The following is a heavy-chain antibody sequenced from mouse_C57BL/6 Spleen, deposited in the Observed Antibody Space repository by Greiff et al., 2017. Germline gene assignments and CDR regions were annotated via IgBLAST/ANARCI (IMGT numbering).Heavy chain of an antibody. CDR1: GFTFSSYA. CDR3: ARGVYYSNYWFAY. Sequence: EVHLVESGGGLVKPGGSLKLSCAASGFTFSSYAMSWVRQTPEKRLEWVATISDGGSYTYYPDNVKGRFTISRDNAKNNLYLQMSHLKSEDTAMYYCARGVYYSNYWFAYWGQGTLVTVSA. CDR2: ISDGGSYT. V-gene: IGHV5-4*01. D-gene: IGHD2-5*01. J-gene: IGHJ3*01.